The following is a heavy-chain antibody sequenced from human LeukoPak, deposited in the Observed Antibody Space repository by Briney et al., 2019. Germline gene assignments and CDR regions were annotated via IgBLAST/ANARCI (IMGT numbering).Heavy chain of an antibody. CDR3: AHRRPAAGTDYFDY. CDR2: IYWNDDK. V-gene: IGHV2-5*01. Sequence: WIHQPPGKALEWLALIYWNDDKRYSPSLKSRLTITKDTSKNQVVLTMTNMDPVDTATYYCAHRRPAAGTDYFDYWGQGTLVTVSS. J-gene: IGHJ4*02. D-gene: IGHD6-13*01.